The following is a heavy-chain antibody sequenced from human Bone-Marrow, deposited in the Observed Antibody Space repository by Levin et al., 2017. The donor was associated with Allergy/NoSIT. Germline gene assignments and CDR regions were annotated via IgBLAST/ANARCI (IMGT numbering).Heavy chain of an antibody. Sequence: SQTLSLTCTVSGGSISSSSYYWGWIRQPPGKGLEWIGTISYIGRTDYIPSLESRVTISVDTSKNHFSLKLSSVTAADTAVYYCARRLRIAAGLDGIDVWGQGTTVTVSS. D-gene: IGHD6-13*01. CDR2: ISYIGRT. CDR3: ARRLRIAAGLDGIDV. J-gene: IGHJ6*02. CDR1: GGSISSSSYY. V-gene: IGHV4-39*02.